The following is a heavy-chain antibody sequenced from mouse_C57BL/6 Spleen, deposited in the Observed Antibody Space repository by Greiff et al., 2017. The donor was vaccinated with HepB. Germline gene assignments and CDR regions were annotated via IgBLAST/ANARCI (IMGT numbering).Heavy chain of an antibody. V-gene: IGHV1-7*01. Sequence: QVHVKQSGAELAKPGASVKLSCKASGYTFTSYWMHWVKQRPGQGLEWIGYINPSSGYTKYNQKFKDKATLTADKSSSTAYMQLSSLTYEDSAVYYCARPYYYGREYFDYWGQGTTLTVSS. CDR3: ARPYYYGREYFDY. CDR1: GYTFTSYW. D-gene: IGHD1-1*01. CDR2: INPSSGYT. J-gene: IGHJ2*01.